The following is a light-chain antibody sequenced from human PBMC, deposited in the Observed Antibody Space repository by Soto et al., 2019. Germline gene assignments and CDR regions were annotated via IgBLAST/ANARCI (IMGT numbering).Light chain of an antibody. Sequence: QSALTQPASVSGSPGQSITISCTGTSSNVGSYNLVSWYQQHPGKAPKLMIYQDTKRPSGVSTRFSGSKSGNTASLTISGLQAEDEADYYCCSFAGRASVVFGGGTKLTVL. CDR1: SSNVGSYNL. CDR3: CSFAGRASVV. J-gene: IGLJ2*01. CDR2: QDT. V-gene: IGLV2-23*01.